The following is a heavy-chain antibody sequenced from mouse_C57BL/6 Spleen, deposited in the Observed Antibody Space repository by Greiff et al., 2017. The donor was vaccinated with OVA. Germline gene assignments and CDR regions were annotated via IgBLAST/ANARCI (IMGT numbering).Heavy chain of an antibody. CDR2: IHPNSGST. V-gene: IGHV1-64*01. D-gene: IGHD1-1*01. J-gene: IGHJ2*01. CDR3: ARSYYGSREGYYFDY. CDR1: GYTFTSYW. Sequence: QVQLQQPGAELVKPGASVKLSCKASGYTFTSYWMHWVKQRPGQGLEWIGMIHPNSGSTNYNEKFKSKATLTVDKSSSTAYMQLSSLTSEDSAVYYCARSYYGSREGYYFDYWGQGTTLTVSS.